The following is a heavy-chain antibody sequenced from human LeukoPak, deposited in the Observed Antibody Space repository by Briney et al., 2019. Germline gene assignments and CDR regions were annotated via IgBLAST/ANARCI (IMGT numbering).Heavy chain of an antibody. CDR1: GYSISSGYY. CDR3: ARRLPRSPMARGLRLLYYFDY. CDR2: VYHSGST. J-gene: IGHJ4*02. Sequence: SETLSLTCAVSGYSISSGYYWGWIRQPPGKGLEWIGSVYHSGSTYYNPSLKSRVTISVDTSKNQFSLKLSSVTAADTAVYYCARRLPRSPMARGLRLLYYFDYWGQGTLVTVSS. V-gene: IGHV4-38-2*01. D-gene: IGHD3-10*01.